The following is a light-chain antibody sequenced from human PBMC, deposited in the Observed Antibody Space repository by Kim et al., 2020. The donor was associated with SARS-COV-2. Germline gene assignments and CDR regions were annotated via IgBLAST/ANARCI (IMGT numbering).Light chain of an antibody. CDR1: NIGSKS. J-gene: IGLJ2*01. CDR3: QVWDSSSDVV. V-gene: IGLV3-21*04. Sequence: VAPGKTARITCGGNNIGSKSVHWYQQKPGQAPVLVIYYDSDRPSGIPERFSGSNSGNTATLTIIRVEAGDEADYYCQVWDSSSDVVFGGGTKLTVL. CDR2: YDS.